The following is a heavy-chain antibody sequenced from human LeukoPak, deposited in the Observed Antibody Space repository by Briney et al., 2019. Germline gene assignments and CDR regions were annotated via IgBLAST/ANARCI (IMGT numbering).Heavy chain of an antibody. V-gene: IGHV4-59*01. Sequence: PSETLSLTCTVSGGSISSYYWSWIRQPPGKGLEWISYTYNTGSTNYNPSLKSRVAILVDTSKNQFSLRLSSVTAADTALYHCVKGRSWAAVIFDYWGQGTRVTVSS. CDR3: VKGRSWAAVIFDY. J-gene: IGHJ4*02. D-gene: IGHD6-25*01. CDR1: GGSISSYY. CDR2: TYNTGST.